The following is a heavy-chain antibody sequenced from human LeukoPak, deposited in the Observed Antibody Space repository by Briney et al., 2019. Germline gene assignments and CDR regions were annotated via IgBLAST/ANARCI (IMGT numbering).Heavy chain of an antibody. CDR2: INPSGGST. D-gene: IGHD4-23*01. Sequence: ASVKVSCKASGYTFTSYYMHWVRQAPGQGLEWMGIINPSGGSTSYAQKFQGRVTMTRDMSTSTVYMELSSLRSEDTAVYYCARDEFYGGNSDNYYYYYYMDVWGKGTTVTVSS. CDR3: ARDEFYGGNSDNYYYYYYMDV. CDR1: GYTFTSYY. J-gene: IGHJ6*03. V-gene: IGHV1-46*01.